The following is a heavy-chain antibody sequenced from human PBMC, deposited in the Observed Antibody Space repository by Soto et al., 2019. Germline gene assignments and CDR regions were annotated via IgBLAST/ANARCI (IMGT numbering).Heavy chain of an antibody. V-gene: IGHV4-31*03. CDR1: GGSISSGGYY. J-gene: IGHJ4*02. CDR2: IYYSGST. CDR3: ARGPLTAAGIFDY. D-gene: IGHD6-13*01. Sequence: SETLSLTCTVSGGSISSGGYYWSWIRQHPGKGLEWIGYIYYSGSTYYNPSLKSGVTISVDTSKNQFSLKLSSVTAADTAVYYCARGPLTAAGIFDYWGQGTLVTVSS.